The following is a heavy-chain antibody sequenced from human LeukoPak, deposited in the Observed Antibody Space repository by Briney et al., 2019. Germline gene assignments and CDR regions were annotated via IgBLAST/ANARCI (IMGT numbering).Heavy chain of an antibody. V-gene: IGHV1-46*01. J-gene: IGHJ4*02. D-gene: IGHD5-12*01. Sequence: ASVEVSCKASGYTFTSYYMHWVRQAPGQGLEWMGIINPSGGSTSYAQKFQGRVTMTRDTSTSTVYMELSSLRSEDTAVYYCAGSMVATSIFDYWGQGTLVTVSS. CDR1: GYTFTSYY. CDR2: INPSGGST. CDR3: AGSMVATSIFDY.